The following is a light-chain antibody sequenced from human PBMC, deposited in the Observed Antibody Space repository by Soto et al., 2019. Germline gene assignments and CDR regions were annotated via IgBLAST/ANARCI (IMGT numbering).Light chain of an antibody. V-gene: IGKV3-15*01. CDR1: QIVSSN. CDR3: QQYHNWPIT. CDR2: DAS. Sequence: ELVMPQSPATLSVSPGERATLSCRASQIVSSNLVWHQQKPGQAPRILMYDASTRATGIPARFSGSGSGTDFTLTISSLQSEDVAVYYCQQYHNWPITFGQGTRLEI. J-gene: IGKJ5*01.